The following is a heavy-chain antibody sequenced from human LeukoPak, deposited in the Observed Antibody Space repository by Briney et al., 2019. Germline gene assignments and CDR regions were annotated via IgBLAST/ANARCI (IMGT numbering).Heavy chain of an antibody. CDR1: GFTFSSYG. V-gene: IGHV3-30*02. CDR3: STEPGLLIY. CDR2: IRYDGSNK. D-gene: IGHD2-8*01. Sequence: GGSLRLSCAASGFTFSSYGMHWVRKAPGKGLEWVAFIRYDGSNKYYADSVKGRFTISRDNAKNSLYLQMNSLRPDDTALYYCSTEPGLLIYWGHGTLVTVSS. J-gene: IGHJ4*01.